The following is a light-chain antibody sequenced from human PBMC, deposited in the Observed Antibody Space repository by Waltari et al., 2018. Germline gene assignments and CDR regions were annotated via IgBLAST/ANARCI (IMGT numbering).Light chain of an antibody. Sequence: VVLTQSPATLSLSPGERATLSCRASQSVSKYLAWYQQKPAQAPRLRIYGVSSRASGIPDRFSGSGSGTDFTLSINRLEPEDFAVYYCQKYDNSPHSFGLGTKVEIK. J-gene: IGKJ2*03. CDR1: QSVSKY. CDR3: QKYDNSPHS. V-gene: IGKV3-20*01. CDR2: GVS.